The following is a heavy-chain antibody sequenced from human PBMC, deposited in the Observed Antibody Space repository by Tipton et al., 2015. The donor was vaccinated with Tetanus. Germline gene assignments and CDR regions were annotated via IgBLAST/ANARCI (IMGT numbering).Heavy chain of an antibody. CDR1: RFTFSSYG. D-gene: IGHD3-9*01. Sequence: SLRLSCAASRFTFSSYGMHWVRQAPGKGLEWVAVISYDGNSEYYADSVKGRFTISRDNSKNTLSLQMSSLRAEDTAVYFCAKFLVVITQGYYHTMDVWGQGTTVTVSS. CDR2: ISYDGNSE. J-gene: IGHJ6*02. V-gene: IGHV3-30*18. CDR3: AKFLVVITQGYYHTMDV.